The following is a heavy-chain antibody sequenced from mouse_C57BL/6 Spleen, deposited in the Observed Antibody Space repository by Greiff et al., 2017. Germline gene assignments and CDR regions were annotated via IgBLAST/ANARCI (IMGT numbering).Heavy chain of an antibody. V-gene: IGHV1-55*01. D-gene: IGHD2-1*01. Sequence: VQLQQPGAELVRPGASVKMSCKASGYTFTSYWITWVKQRPGQGLEWIGDIYPGSGSTNYNEKFKSKATLTVDTSSSTAYMQLSSLTSEDSAVYYCARGDGNYGYAMDYWGQGTSVTVSS. CDR3: ARGDGNYGYAMDY. J-gene: IGHJ4*01. CDR1: GYTFTSYW. CDR2: IYPGSGST.